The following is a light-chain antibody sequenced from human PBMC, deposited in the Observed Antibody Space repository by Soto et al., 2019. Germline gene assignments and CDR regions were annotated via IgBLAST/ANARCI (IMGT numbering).Light chain of an antibody. Sequence: ETVLTQSPGTLSLSPGERATVSDGASQSVSSSYLAWYQQKPGQAPRLLIYGASSRATGIPDRFSGSGSGTDFTLTISRLEPEDFAVYYCQQYGSSLITFGQGTRLEI. CDR2: GAS. J-gene: IGKJ5*01. V-gene: IGKV3-20*01. CDR1: QSVSSSY. CDR3: QQYGSSLIT.